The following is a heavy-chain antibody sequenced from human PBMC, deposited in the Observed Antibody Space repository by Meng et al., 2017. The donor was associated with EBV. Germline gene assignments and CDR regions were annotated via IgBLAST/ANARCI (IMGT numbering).Heavy chain of an antibody. J-gene: IGHJ4*02. CDR1: GFSLSTSGVG. Sequence: QITLKEYGPTLVKPTQTLTLTCTFSGFSLSTSGVGVGWIRQPPGKALEWLALIYWDDDKRYSPSLKSRLTITKDTSKNQVVLTMTNMDPVDTATYYCAHRRNSGYGWDYFDYWGQGTLVTASS. V-gene: IGHV2-5*02. CDR3: AHRRNSGYGWDYFDY. D-gene: IGHD5-12*01. CDR2: IYWDDDK.